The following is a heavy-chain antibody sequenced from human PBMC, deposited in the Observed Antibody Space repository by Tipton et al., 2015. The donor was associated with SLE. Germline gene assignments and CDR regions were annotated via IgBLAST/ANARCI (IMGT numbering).Heavy chain of an antibody. CDR2: INHSGRT. D-gene: IGHD7-27*01. Sequence: TLSLTCAVYGGSFSGYYWSWIRQPPGRGLEWIGEINHSGRTNYKSSLKSRVTISVDTSKNQFSLKLSSVTAADTAVYYCARGKGRNWGWGWFDPWGQGILVTVSS. V-gene: IGHV4-34*01. CDR1: GGSFSGYY. CDR3: ARGKGRNWGWGWFDP. J-gene: IGHJ5*02.